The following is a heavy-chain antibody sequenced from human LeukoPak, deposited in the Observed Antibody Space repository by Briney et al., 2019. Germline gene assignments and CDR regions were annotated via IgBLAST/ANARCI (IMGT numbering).Heavy chain of an antibody. D-gene: IGHD3-3*01. J-gene: IGHJ5*02. CDR1: GGSTNSYF. V-gene: IGHV4-4*08. CDR2: IYTSGST. CDR3: ARDSYPITIFGVSWFDP. Sequence: PSETLSLTCTVSGGSTNSYFWTWIRQPPGKGPEWIGYIYTSGSTNYNPSLKSRVTISVDTSKNQFSLKLSSVTAADTAVYYCARDSYPITIFGVSWFDPWGQGTLVTVSS.